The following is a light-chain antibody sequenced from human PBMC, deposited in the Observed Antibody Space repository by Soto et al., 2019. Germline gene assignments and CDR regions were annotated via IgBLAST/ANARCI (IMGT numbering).Light chain of an antibody. CDR1: QSISSW. CDR2: DAS. V-gene: IGKV1-5*01. J-gene: IGKJ2*01. CDR3: QQYNSYPYT. Sequence: GDRVTITCRASQSISSWLAWYQQKPGKAPKLLIYDASSLESGVPSRFSGSGSGTEFTLTISSLQPDDFATYYCQQYNSYPYTFGQWTKLEIK.